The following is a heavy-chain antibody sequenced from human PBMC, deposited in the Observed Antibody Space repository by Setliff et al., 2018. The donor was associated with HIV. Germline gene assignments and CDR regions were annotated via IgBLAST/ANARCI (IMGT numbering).Heavy chain of an antibody. D-gene: IGHD6-19*01. CDR2: IGLTSAIT. J-gene: IGHJ4*02. CDR1: GFVFSDRY. Sequence: PGGSLRLSCAASGFVFSDRYMAWIRQAPGKGLEWVSSIGLTSAITIYAGSVKGRFTISRGNAKNSLYLQMNSLRAEDTAVYYCAGSSGWSGTPYYFDYWGQGTLVTVSS. CDR3: AGSSGWSGTPYYFDY. V-gene: IGHV3-11*06.